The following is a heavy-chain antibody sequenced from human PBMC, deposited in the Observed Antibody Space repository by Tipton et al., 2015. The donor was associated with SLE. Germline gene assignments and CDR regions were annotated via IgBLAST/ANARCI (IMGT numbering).Heavy chain of an antibody. D-gene: IGHD3-22*01. CDR1: GFSISSGYY. CDR2: IYHSGNT. J-gene: IGHJ4*02. Sequence: TLSLTCAVSGFSISSGYYWGWIRQPPGKGLEWIGSIYHSGNTYYNPSLKSRVSVSIDAFQNQLFLRLNSVTAADTAVYYCARHDYDDNGYYSHYFDYWGQGTLVTVSS. CDR3: ARHDYDDNGYYSHYFDY. V-gene: IGHV4-38-2*01.